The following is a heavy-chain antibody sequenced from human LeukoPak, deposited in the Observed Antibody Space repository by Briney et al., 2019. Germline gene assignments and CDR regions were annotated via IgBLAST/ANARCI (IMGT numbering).Heavy chain of an antibody. CDR3: VRDRRASNWNTYYTYYYGMDV. CDR1: GGSFSGYY. J-gene: IGHJ6*02. V-gene: IGHV4-34*01. Sequence: PSETLSLTCAVYGGSFSGYYWSWIRQPPGKGLEWIGEINHSGSTNYNPSLKSRVTISVDTSKNQFSLKLSSVTAADTAVYYCVRDRRASNWNTYYTYYYGMDVWGQGTTVTVSS. CDR2: INHSGST. D-gene: IGHD1/OR15-1a*01.